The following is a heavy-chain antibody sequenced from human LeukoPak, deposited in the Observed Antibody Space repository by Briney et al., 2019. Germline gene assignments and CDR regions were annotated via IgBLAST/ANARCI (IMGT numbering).Heavy chain of an antibody. D-gene: IGHD3-22*01. CDR1: GFTFSSYA. CDR3: AKDLVSSGYYTG. J-gene: IGHJ4*02. Sequence: GGSLRLSCAASGFTFSSYAMSWFRQAPGKGLEWVSAISGSGGSTYYADSVKGRFTISRDNSKNTLYLQMNSLRAEDTAVYYCAKDLVSSGYYTGWGQGTLVTVSS. CDR2: ISGSGGST. V-gene: IGHV3-23*01.